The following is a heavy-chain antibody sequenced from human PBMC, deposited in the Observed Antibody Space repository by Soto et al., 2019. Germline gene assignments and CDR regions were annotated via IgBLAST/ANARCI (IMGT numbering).Heavy chain of an antibody. CDR3: ERGIPVSGSFDY. CDR1: GDSIGRGGYY. CDR2: IYTTGST. D-gene: IGHD6-19*01. J-gene: IGHJ4*02. V-gene: IGHV4-31*03. Sequence: SETLSLTCTVSGDSIGRGGYYWTWIRQHPGKGLEWIAYIYTTGSTYYNPSLKSRVGISVDTSKTQFSLKLSSVTAADTAVYYCERGIPVSGSFDYWGQGTLVTVS.